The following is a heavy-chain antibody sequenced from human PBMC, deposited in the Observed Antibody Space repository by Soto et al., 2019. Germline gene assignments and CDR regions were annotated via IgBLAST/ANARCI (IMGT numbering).Heavy chain of an antibody. D-gene: IGHD4-17*01. V-gene: IGHV1-18*01. CDR1: GGTFSSYA. CDR3: ARGVVYGDSDY. J-gene: IGHJ4*02. CDR2: ISAYNGNT. Sequence: ASVKVSCKASGGTFSSYAISWVRQAPGQGLEWMGWISAYNGNTNYAQKLQGRVTMTTDTSTSTAYMELRSLRSDDTAVYYCARGVVYGDSDYWGQGTLVTVSS.